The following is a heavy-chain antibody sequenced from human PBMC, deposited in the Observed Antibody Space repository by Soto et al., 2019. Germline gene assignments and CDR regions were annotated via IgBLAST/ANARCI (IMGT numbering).Heavy chain of an antibody. Sequence: EVQLVESGGGLVQPGGSLRLSCAASGFTFSFYSMNWVRQAPGKGLEWLSYISESSRSSIYYADSVKGRFTISRDNAKNSLYLQMNSLRPEDTAVYYCARYVGVDADYWGQGTLVTVSS. J-gene: IGHJ4*02. CDR1: GFTFSFYS. CDR3: ARYVGVDADY. CDR2: ISESSRSSI. D-gene: IGHD1-26*01. V-gene: IGHV3-48*01.